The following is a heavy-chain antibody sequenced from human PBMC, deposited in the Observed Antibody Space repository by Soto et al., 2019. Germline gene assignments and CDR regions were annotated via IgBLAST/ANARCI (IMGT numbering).Heavy chain of an antibody. J-gene: IGHJ6*02. D-gene: IGHD4-17*01. V-gene: IGHV4-30-4*01. CDR3: ARDPYQDYVDSYYYYALDA. CDR1: GDSVSNGDYS. Sequence: QVHLQESGPGLVKPSETLSLTCSVSGDSVSNGDYSWSWIRQPPGKGLEWIGYIYYIGGPYYNPSLQSRVTISMDTSKNQVSLNLTSVTAADTAVYFCARDPYQDYVDSYYYYALDAWGPGLTVTVSS. CDR2: IYYIGGP.